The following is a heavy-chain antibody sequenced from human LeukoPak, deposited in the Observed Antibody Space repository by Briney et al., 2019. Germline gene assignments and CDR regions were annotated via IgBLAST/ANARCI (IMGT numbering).Heavy chain of an antibody. CDR1: GFTFSTYF. V-gene: IGHV3-7*05. CDR2: IKSDGSEE. CDR3: ARGTYYYHY. Sequence: WGSLRLSCAGSGFTFSTYFMTWVRQTPGKGLQWVAYIKSDGSEEYYVDSVKGRFTISRDNAKNLLYLQMNNLRPDDTATYYCARGTYYYHYWGQGTLVTVSS. D-gene: IGHD1-7*01. J-gene: IGHJ4*02.